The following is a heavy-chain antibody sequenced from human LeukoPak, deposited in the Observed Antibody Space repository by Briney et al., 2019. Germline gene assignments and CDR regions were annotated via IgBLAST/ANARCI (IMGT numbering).Heavy chain of an antibody. Sequence: SQTLSLTCAISGDSVSSNSAAWNWIRQSPSRGLEWLGRTYYRSKWYNDYAVSVKSLITINPDTSKNQFSLQLSSVTAADTAMYYCAKTLSHFPPYFDYWGQGTLVIVSS. CDR1: GDSVSSNSAA. J-gene: IGHJ4*02. CDR2: TYYRSKWYN. CDR3: AKTLSHFPPYFDY. V-gene: IGHV6-1*01. D-gene: IGHD2/OR15-2a*01.